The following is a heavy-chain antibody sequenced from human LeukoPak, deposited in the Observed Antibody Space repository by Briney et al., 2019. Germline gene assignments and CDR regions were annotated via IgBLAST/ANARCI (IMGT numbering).Heavy chain of an antibody. V-gene: IGHV3-48*01. J-gene: IGHJ4*02. CDR3: ARLPLYSKAGPPLDY. D-gene: IGHD4-11*01. Sequence: GSLRLSCAASAFTISASGMSWVRQTSGKGLEWISYISSSGTIIYYADSVKGRFTISRDSAKNSLFLQMNSLRAEDTAVYYCARLPLYSKAGPPLDYWGQGTLVTVSS. CDR1: AFTISASG. CDR2: ISSSGTII.